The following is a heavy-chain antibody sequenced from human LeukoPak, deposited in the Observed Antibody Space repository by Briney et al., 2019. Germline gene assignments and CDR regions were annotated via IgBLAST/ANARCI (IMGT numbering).Heavy chain of an antibody. V-gene: IGHV3-30*04. Sequence: PGGSLRLSCAASGFTFSNYAMHWVRKAPGRGLEWVAVISYDGSNKYYADSVKGRFTISRDNSKNTLYLQMNSLRAEDTAVYYCARDGPSIAAAGSFDYWGQGTLVTVSS. CDR3: ARDGPSIAAAGSFDY. D-gene: IGHD6-13*01. CDR2: ISYDGSNK. J-gene: IGHJ4*02. CDR1: GFTFSNYA.